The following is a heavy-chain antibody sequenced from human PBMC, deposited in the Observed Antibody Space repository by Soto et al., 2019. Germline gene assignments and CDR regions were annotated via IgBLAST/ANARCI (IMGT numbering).Heavy chain of an antibody. CDR1: GFRFHTYY. D-gene: IGHD3-10*01. V-gene: IGHV3-21*06. Sequence: GGSLRLSCAASGFRFHTYYMNWVRQAPGRGLEWVSSISPSSSFLNYADSVKGRFTISRDNGKSSVHLQMNSLRAEDTAVYYCARVGTDYGSGSPYYSDYWGQGSLVTVSS. CDR3: ARVGTDYGSGSPYYSDY. CDR2: ISPSSSFL. J-gene: IGHJ4*02.